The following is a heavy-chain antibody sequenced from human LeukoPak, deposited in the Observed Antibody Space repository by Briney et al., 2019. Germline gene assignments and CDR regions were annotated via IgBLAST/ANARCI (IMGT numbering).Heavy chain of an antibody. D-gene: IGHD1-26*01. CDR2: ISAYNGNT. J-gene: IGHJ4*02. Sequence: ASVKVSCKASGYTFTSYGISWVRQAPGQGLEWMGWISAYNGNTNYAQKFQGRVTMTRDTSISTAYMELSRLRSDDTAVYYCARASEPLVGPDTPLDYWGQGTLVTVSS. V-gene: IGHV1-18*01. CDR3: ARASEPLVGPDTPLDY. CDR1: GYTFTSYG.